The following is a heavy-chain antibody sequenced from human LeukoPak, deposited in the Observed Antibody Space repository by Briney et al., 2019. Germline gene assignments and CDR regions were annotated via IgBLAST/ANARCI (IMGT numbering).Heavy chain of an antibody. V-gene: IGHV4-59*11. J-gene: IGHJ4*02. CDR3: ARATSMVRGVTVYYFDY. D-gene: IGHD3-10*01. Sequence: SETLSLTCTVSGGSISSHYWSWIRQPPGKGLEWIGYIYYSGSTNYNPSLKSRVTISVDTSKNQFSLKLSSVTAADTAVYYCARATSMVRGVTVYYFDYWGQGTLVTVSS. CDR1: GGSISSHY. CDR2: IYYSGST.